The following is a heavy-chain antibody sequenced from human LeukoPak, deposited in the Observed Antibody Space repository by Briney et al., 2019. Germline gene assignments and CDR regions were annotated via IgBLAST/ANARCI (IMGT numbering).Heavy chain of an antibody. V-gene: IGHV3-53*04. CDR1: GFTVSSNY. D-gene: IGHD3-10*01. CDR3: ASAVKFGEFDY. Sequence: PGGSLRLSCAASGFTVSSNYMSWVRQAPGKGLEWVSVIYSGGSTYYADSVKGRFTISRHNSKNTLYLQVNSLRAEDTAVYYCASAVKFGEFDYWGQGTLVTVSS. CDR2: IYSGGST. J-gene: IGHJ4*02.